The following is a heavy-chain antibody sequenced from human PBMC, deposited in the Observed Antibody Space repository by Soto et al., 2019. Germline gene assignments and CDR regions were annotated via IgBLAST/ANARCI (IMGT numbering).Heavy chain of an antibody. V-gene: IGHV3-23*01. D-gene: IGHD3-16*01. CDR3: AKRIMITCFDY. Sequence: GGSLRLSCAASGFTFSSYAMSWVRQAPEKGLEWVSAISGSGGSTYYADSVKGRFTISRYNSKNTLYLQMNSLRAVVTAVYYCAKRIMITCFDYWGQGTLVTVSS. CDR1: GFTFSSYA. CDR2: ISGSGGST. J-gene: IGHJ4*02.